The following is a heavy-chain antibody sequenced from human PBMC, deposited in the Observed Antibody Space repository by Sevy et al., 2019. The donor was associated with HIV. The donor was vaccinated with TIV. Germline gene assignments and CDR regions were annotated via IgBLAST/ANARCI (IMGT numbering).Heavy chain of an antibody. V-gene: IGHV4-61*01. D-gene: IGHD4-4*01. CDR1: GDSVSSDNYY. Sequence: SETLSLTCTVSGDSVSSDNYYWSWIRQPPGKGLEWIGYMFYRGSTKYNPSLKSRVTISVDTSKNQFSLKLNSVTAADTAVYYCARLSAVSRSYNFDYWGQGTLVTVSS. CDR2: MFYRGST. CDR3: ARLSAVSRSYNFDY. J-gene: IGHJ4*02.